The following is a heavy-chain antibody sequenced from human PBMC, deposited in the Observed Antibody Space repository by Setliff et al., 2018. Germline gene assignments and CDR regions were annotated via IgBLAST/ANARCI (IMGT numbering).Heavy chain of an antibody. D-gene: IGHD3-3*01. Sequence: SETLSLTCAVYGGSFSGYYWSWIRQPPGKGLEWIGEINHSGSTNYNPSLKSRVTISVDTSKNQFSLKLISVTAADTAVYYCARGVTGYNFWSGDRYYMDVWGKGTTVTVSS. V-gene: IGHV4-34*01. CDR1: GGSFSGYY. CDR3: ARGVTGYNFWSGDRYYMDV. CDR2: INHSGST. J-gene: IGHJ6*03.